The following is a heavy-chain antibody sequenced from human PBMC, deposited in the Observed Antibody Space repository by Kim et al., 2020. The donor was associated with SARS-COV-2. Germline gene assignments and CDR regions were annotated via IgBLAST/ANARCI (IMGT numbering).Heavy chain of an antibody. CDR3: YRVGPPDY. Sequence: GGSPRLSCSASGFNLSGSAIHWVRQASGKGLEWVGRVRSKVNNYATDYAASVKGRFTFSRHDSKNTAYLQMNSLKTDDTAMYYCYRVGPPDYWGQGTLVTVSS. D-gene: IGHD1-26*01. CDR1: GFNLSGSA. V-gene: IGHV3-73*01. CDR2: VRSKVNNYAT. J-gene: IGHJ4*02.